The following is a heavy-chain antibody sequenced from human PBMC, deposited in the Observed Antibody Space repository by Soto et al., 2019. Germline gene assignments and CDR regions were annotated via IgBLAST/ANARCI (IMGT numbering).Heavy chain of an antibody. J-gene: IGHJ6*02. Sequence: EVQLVESGGGLVKPGGSLRLSCAASGFTFSSYSMNWVRQVPGKGLEWVSSISSSSSYISSEDSVKGRFTISRDNAKNSLYLQMNSLRAEDTAVYYCATYCSSTSCYRYGMDVWGQGTTVTVSS. V-gene: IGHV3-21*01. D-gene: IGHD2-2*01. CDR2: ISSSSSYI. CDR1: GFTFSSYS. CDR3: ATYCSSTSCYRYGMDV.